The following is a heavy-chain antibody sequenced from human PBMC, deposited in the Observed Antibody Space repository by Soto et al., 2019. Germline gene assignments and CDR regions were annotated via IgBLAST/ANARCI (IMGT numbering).Heavy chain of an antibody. CDR1: GFTFSSYS. V-gene: IGHV3-21*01. CDR3: ARVTIAARTYYYYYMDV. CDR2: ISSSSNYI. Sequence: GGSLRLSCAASGFTFSSYSMNWVRQAPGKGLEWVSSISSSSNYIYYADSVKGRFTISRDNAKNSLYLQMNSLRAEDTAVYYCARVTIAARTYYYYYMDVWGKGTTVTVSS. J-gene: IGHJ6*03. D-gene: IGHD6-6*01.